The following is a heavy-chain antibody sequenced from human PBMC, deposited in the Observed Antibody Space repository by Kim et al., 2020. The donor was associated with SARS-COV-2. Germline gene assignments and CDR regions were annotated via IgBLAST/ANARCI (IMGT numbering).Heavy chain of an antibody. CDR2: IVVGSGNT. V-gene: IGHV1-58*02. Sequence: SVKVSCKASGFTFTSSAMQWVRQARGQRLEWIGWIVVGSGNTNYAQKFQERVTITRDMSTSTAYMALSSLRSEDTAVYYCAADEGYRGGFDPWGQGTLVTVSS. CDR3: AADEGYRGGFDP. CDR1: GFTFTSSA. J-gene: IGHJ5*02. D-gene: IGHD6-13*01.